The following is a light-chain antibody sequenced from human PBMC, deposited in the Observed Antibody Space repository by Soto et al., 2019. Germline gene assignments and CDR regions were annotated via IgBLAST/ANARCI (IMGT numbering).Light chain of an antibody. Sequence: DIQMTQSPSSLSASVGDRVTITCRASQGISKYLAWYQQQPGKVPKLLIYFASTLQSGVPSRFSGSGSGTDFTLTISSLQPEDVATYYCQKYNSAPWTFGQGTKVEIK. CDR2: FAS. J-gene: IGKJ1*01. CDR3: QKYNSAPWT. CDR1: QGISKY. V-gene: IGKV1-27*01.